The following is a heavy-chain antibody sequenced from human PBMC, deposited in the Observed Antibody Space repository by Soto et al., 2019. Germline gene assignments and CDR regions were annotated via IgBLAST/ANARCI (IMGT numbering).Heavy chain of an antibody. J-gene: IGHJ4*02. V-gene: IGHV3-23*01. Sequence: GSLRLSCVASGFTFSSYAMSXVRQAPGKGLEWVSGISASGGTTYYADSVKGRFTISRDNSQNTLYPQMNSLRAEDTAVYYCAKARYGSSARDHFDSWGQGTQVTVSS. CDR3: AKARYGSSARDHFDS. CDR1: GFTFSSYA. CDR2: ISASGGTT. D-gene: IGHD6-6*01.